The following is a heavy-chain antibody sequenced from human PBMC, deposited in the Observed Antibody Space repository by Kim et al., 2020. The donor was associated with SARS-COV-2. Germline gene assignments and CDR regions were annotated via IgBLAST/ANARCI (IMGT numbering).Heavy chain of an antibody. D-gene: IGHD2-21*02. CDR1: GFTFGDYA. V-gene: IGHV3-9*01. CDR3: AKDIEAYCGGDCGFDP. Sequence: GGSLRLSCAASGFTFGDYAMHWVRQAPGKGLEWVSGISWNSGSIGYADSVKGRFTISRDNAKNSLYLQMNSLRAEDTALYYCAKDIEAYCGGDCGFDPWGQGTLVTVSS. CDR2: ISWNSGSI. J-gene: IGHJ5*02.